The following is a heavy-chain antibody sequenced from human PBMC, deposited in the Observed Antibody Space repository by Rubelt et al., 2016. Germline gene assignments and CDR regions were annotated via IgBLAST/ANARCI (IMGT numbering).Heavy chain of an antibody. D-gene: IGHD3-16*01. CDR1: GFTFGKYW. Sequence: EVQLVESGGGLLQPGGSLRLSCEASGFTFGKYWMRWARQAPGKGLEYVATIKGDGSERYYVDSVRGRFTISRDNAKNSLYLQMSTLRVDDTATYYCVRGASWAFDIWGQGTIVSVSS. V-gene: IGHV3-7*01. CDR2: IKGDGSER. CDR3: VRGASWAFDI. J-gene: IGHJ3*02.